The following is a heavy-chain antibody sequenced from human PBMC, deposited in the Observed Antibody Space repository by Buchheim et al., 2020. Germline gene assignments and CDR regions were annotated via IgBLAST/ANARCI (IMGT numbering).Heavy chain of an antibody. D-gene: IGHD3-3*01. CDR2: IYHSGST. J-gene: IGHJ6*02. CDR1: GGSISSSNW. Sequence: QVQLQESGPGLVKPSGTLSLTCAVSGGSISSSNWWSWVRQPPGKGLEWIGEIYHSGSTTYNPSLKSRVTISVDKSTNQFSLKLSSVTAADTAVYYCARVVFGVVTPYYYYGMDVWGQGTT. V-gene: IGHV4-4*02. CDR3: ARVVFGVVTPYYYYGMDV.